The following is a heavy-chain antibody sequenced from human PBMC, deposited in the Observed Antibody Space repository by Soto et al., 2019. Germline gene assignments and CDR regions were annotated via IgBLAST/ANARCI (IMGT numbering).Heavy chain of an antibody. CDR1: GGSISSGDYY. CDR2: IYYSGST. J-gene: IGHJ4*02. D-gene: IGHD2-15*01. CDR3: ARAPVVVVAAISSFDY. Sequence: SETLSLTCTVSGGSISSGDYYWSGIRHPPGKGLEWIGYIYYSGSTYYNPSLKSRVTISVDTSKNQFSLKLSSVTAADTAVYYCARAPVVVVAAISSFDYWGQGTLVTVSS. V-gene: IGHV4-30-4*01.